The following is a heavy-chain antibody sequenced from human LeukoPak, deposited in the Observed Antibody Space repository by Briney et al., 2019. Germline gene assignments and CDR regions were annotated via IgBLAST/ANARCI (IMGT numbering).Heavy chain of an antibody. CDR1: GGSFSGYY. D-gene: IGHD5-12*01. CDR3: ASSWMSYYYYVDV. V-gene: IGHV4-34*01. Sequence: SETLSLTCAVYGGSFSGYYWSWIRQPPGKGLEWIGEINHSGSTNYNPSLKSRVTISVDTSKNQFSLKLSSVTAADTAVYYCASSWMSYYYYVDVWGKGTTVTVSS. J-gene: IGHJ6*03. CDR2: INHSGST.